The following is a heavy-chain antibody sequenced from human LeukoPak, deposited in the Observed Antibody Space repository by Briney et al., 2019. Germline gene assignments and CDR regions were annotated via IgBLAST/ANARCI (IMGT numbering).Heavy chain of an antibody. V-gene: IGHV3-30-3*01. D-gene: IGHD3-10*01. CDR2: ISYDGSNK. Sequence: GRSLRLSCAASGFTLSSYAMHWVRQAPGKGLEWVAVISYDGSNKYYADSVKGRFTISRDNSKNTLYLQMNSLRAEDTAVYYCATWFGESYIDYWGQGTLVTVSS. J-gene: IGHJ4*02. CDR3: ATWFGESYIDY. CDR1: GFTLSSYA.